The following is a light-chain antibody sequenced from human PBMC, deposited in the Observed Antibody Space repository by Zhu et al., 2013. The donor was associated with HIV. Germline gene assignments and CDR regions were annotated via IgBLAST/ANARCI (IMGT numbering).Light chain of an antibody. J-gene: IGKJ2*01. Sequence: EIVLTQSPGTLSLSPGETATLSCRASQSVTGDYVAWYQQKRGQAPRLIIYGGFARATGVPARFSGGGSATDFTLTISRLEPEDFAVYYCQQYGSSPRYTFGQGTKLEIK. CDR3: QQYGSSPRYT. CDR2: GGF. V-gene: IGKV3-20*01. CDR1: QSVTGDY.